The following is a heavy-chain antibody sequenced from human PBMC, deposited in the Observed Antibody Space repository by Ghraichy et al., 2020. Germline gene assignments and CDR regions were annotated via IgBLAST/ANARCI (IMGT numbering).Heavy chain of an antibody. CDR3: ARGSYGDYLDY. Sequence: GSLNISCAASGFTVSRNYMNWVRQAPGKGLEWVSVIYSGGSTYYADSVKGRFTISRDNSKNTLFLQVNSLRAEDTAVYYCARGSYGDYLDYWGQGTLVTVSS. D-gene: IGHD4-17*01. CDR2: IYSGGST. CDR1: GFTVSRNY. V-gene: IGHV3-53*01. J-gene: IGHJ4*02.